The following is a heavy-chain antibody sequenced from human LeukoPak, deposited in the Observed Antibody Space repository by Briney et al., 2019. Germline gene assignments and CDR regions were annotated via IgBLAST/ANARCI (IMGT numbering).Heavy chain of an antibody. V-gene: IGHV3-21*01. D-gene: IGHD3-10*01. CDR3: ARAYGSPGGGFDP. J-gene: IGHJ5*02. CDR2: ISSSSSYI. Sequence: GGSLRLSCAASGFTFSSYSMNWVRQAPGKGLEWVSSISSSSSYIYYADSVKGRFTISRDNAKNSLYLQMNSLRAEDTAVYYCARAYGSPGGGFDPWGQGTLVTVSS. CDR1: GFTFSSYS.